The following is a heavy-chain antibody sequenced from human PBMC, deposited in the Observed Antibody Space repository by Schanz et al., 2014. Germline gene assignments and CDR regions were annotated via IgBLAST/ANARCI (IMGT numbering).Heavy chain of an antibody. CDR1: GFTFSNHA. J-gene: IGHJ3*02. V-gene: IGHV3-23*04. D-gene: IGHD1-26*01. Sequence: EVQLVESGGGLVQPGGSLRLSCETSGFTFSNHAMSWVRQAPGKGLEWVSAISGSGGSTYYADSVKGRFTISRDNSKNTLYLQMNSLRAEDSAVYYCAKVGPYSGSLGAFDIWGQGTMVTVSS. CDR3: AKVGPYSGSLGAFDI. CDR2: ISGSGGST.